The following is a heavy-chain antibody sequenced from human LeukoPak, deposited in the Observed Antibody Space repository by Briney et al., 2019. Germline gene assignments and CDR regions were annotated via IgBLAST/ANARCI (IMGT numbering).Heavy chain of an antibody. Sequence: SETLSLTCTVSGGSISSYYWSWLRQPPGKGLEWIGYIYYSGSTNYNPSLKSRVTISVDTSKNQFSLKLSSVTAADTAVYYCAGDLGVVTAIPFWGQGTLVTVSS. V-gene: IGHV4-59*01. CDR2: IYYSGST. J-gene: IGHJ4*02. CDR3: AGDLGVVTAIPF. CDR1: GGSISSYY. D-gene: IGHD2-21*02.